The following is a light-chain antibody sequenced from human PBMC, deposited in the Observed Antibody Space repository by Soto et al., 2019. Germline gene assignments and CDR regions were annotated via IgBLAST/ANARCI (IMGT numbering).Light chain of an antibody. Sequence: QPVMTQPPSVSGAPGQRVTIPCTGSSSNIGAGYDVHWYQQLPGTAPKLLIYGNSNRPSGVPDRFSGSKSGTSASLAITGLQAEYEADYYCQSYDSSLSVVFGGGPKLTVL. CDR3: QSYDSSLSVV. J-gene: IGLJ2*01. V-gene: IGLV1-40*01. CDR2: GNS. CDR1: SSNIGAGYD.